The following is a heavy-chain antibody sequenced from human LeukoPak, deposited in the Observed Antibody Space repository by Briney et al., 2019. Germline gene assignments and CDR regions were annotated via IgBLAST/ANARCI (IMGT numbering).Heavy chain of an antibody. V-gene: IGHV4-34*01. CDR1: GGSFSGYY. Sequence: KASETLSLTCAVYGGSFSGYYWSWIRQPPGKGLEWIGEINHSGSTNYNPSLKSRVTISVDTSKNQFSLKLSSATAADTAVYYCAAAIGGSQGDYFDYWGQGTLVTVSS. CDR2: INHSGST. CDR3: AAAIGGSQGDYFDY. J-gene: IGHJ4*02. D-gene: IGHD3-10*01.